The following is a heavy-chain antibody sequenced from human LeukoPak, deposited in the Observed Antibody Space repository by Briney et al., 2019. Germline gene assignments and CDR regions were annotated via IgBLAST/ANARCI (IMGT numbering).Heavy chain of an antibody. CDR3: ARDGRDYYDSSGYTDY. CDR2: INPNSGGT. Sequence: GASVKVSCKASGYTFTGYYMHWVRQAPGQGLEWMGWINPNSGGTNYAQKFQGRVTITADKSTSTAYMEQSSLRSEDTAVYYCARDGRDYYDSSGYTDYWGQGTLVTVSS. V-gene: IGHV1-2*02. J-gene: IGHJ4*02. CDR1: GYTFTGYY. D-gene: IGHD3-22*01.